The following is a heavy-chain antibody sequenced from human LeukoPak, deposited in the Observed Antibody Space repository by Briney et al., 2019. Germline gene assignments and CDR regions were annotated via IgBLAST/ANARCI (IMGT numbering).Heavy chain of an antibody. J-gene: IGHJ5*02. V-gene: IGHV4-30-2*01. D-gene: IGHD2-2*01. Sequence: SQTLSLTCAVSGGSISSGGYSWSWIRQPPGKGLEWIGYIYHSGSTNYNPSLKSRVTISVDTSKNQFSLKLSSVTAADTAVYYCARASFDCSSTSCYSIVVVVAAHNWFDPWGQGTLVTVSS. CDR1: GGSISSGGYS. CDR2: IYHSGST. CDR3: ARASFDCSSTSCYSIVVVVAAHNWFDP.